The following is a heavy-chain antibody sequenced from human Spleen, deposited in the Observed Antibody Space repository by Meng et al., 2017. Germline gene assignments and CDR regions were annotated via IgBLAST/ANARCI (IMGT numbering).Heavy chain of an antibody. V-gene: IGHV3-15*01. D-gene: IGHD3-16*01. CDR2: MKSNVDGGTV. CDR3: SGHVNY. J-gene: IGHJ4*01. CDR1: GFTFSNAW. Sequence: EVPLVESGGGFVKAGVSLRLSCAASGFTFSNAWMTWVRQAPGKGLEWIGRMKSNVDGGTVDYAAAVKGRFFISRDDSENTFYLQMNSLKTEDTAVYYCSGHVNYWGHGTLVTVSS.